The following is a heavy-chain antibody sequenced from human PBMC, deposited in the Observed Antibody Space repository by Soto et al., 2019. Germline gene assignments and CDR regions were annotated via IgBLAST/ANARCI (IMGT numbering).Heavy chain of an antibody. V-gene: IGHV1-69*01. J-gene: IGHJ4*02. CDR1: GGTXXXXS. CDR3: ARDGGRHSGGIDY. CDR2: IIPIFGTA. Sequence: QVQLVQSGAEVKKPGSSVKVSCKASGGTXXXXSINXXXXSXGQGLEWMGEIIPIFGTANYAQKFQGRVTITADESTSTAYMELSSLRSEDTAVYYCARDGGRHSGGIDYWGQGTLVTVSS. D-gene: IGHD1-26*01.